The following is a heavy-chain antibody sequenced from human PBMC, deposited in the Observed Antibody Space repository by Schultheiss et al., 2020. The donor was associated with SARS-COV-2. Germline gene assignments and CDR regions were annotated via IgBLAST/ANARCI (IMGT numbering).Heavy chain of an antibody. CDR3: AKERGWEQWLRYFDY. CDR2: IKSKTDGGTT. CDR1: GFTFSNAW. J-gene: IGHJ4*02. D-gene: IGHD5-12*01. Sequence: GGSLRLSCAASGFTFSNAWMSWVRQAPGKGLEWVGRIKSKTDGGTTDYAAPVKGRFTISRDDSKNTLYLQMNSLKTEDTAVYYCAKERGWEQWLRYFDYWGQGTLVTVSS. V-gene: IGHV3-15*01.